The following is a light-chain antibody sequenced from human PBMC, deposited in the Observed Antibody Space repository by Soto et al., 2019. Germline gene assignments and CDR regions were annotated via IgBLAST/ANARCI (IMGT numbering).Light chain of an antibody. Sequence: DIVMTQSPDSLAVSLGERATINCKSSQSVLYSSNNKNYLAWYQQKPGQPPKLLIYWASTRESGVPDRFSGSGSGTDFTLTISSLQAEGVAVYHCQQYYSTPLTFGGGTKVEIK. J-gene: IGKJ4*01. CDR1: QSVLYSSNNKNY. V-gene: IGKV4-1*01. CDR3: QQYYSTPLT. CDR2: WAS.